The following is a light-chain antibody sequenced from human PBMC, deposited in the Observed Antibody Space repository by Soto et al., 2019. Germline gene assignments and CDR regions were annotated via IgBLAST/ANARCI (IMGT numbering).Light chain of an antibody. CDR3: SSYTGSSINTVV. CDR1: SSDVGGYNY. CDR2: EVI. Sequence: QSALTQPASVSGSPGQSITISCTGTSSDVGGYNYVSWYQQHPGKAPKLMIFEVINRPSGVSNRFSGSKSGNTASLTISGLQAEDEADYYCSSYTGSSINTVVFGGGTK. V-gene: IGLV2-14*01. J-gene: IGLJ2*01.